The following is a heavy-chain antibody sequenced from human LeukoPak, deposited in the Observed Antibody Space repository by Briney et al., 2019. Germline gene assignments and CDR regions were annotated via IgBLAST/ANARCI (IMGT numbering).Heavy chain of an antibody. CDR1: GFTFSDHI. CDR2: VSGSGSTV. V-gene: IGHV3-48*01. CDR3: VRQFAS. Sequence: GGSLRPSCAASGFTFSDHIMNWVRQLPGKRLEWVAYVSGSGSTVYYADSVKGRFTISRDNGKSSLYLQMNSLRVEDTALYYCVRQFASWGQGTLVTVSS. J-gene: IGHJ4*02.